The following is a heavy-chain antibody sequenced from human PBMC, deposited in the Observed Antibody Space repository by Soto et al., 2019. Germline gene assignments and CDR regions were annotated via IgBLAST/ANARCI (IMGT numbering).Heavy chain of an antibody. J-gene: IGHJ6*02. D-gene: IGHD2-8*01. Sequence: GESLKISCKGSGYSFTSYWISWVRQMPGKGLDLMGIIFLGDSDTRYSPSFQGQVTISADKSISTAYLQWSSLKASDTAMYYCARQLMEYYYYYGMDVWGQGTTVTVSS. CDR3: ARQLMEYYYYYGMDV. CDR1: GYSFTSYW. V-gene: IGHV5-51*01. CDR2: IFLGDSDT.